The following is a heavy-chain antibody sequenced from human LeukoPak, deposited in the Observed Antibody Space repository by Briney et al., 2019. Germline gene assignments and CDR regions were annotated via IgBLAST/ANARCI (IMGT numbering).Heavy chain of an antibody. V-gene: IGHV1-69*13. CDR1: GGTFSSYA. CDR2: IIPIFGTA. CDR3: ARDLHYDFWSGYGGY. D-gene: IGHD3-3*01. J-gene: IGHJ4*02. Sequence: GASVKVSCKASGGTFSSYAISWVRQAPGQGLEWMGGIIPIFGTANYAQKFQGRVTITADESTSTAYMELSSLRSEDTAVYYCARDLHYDFWSGYGGYWGQGTLVTVSS.